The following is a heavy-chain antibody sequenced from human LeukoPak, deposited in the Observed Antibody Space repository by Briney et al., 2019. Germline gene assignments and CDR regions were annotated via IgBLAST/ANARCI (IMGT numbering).Heavy chain of an antibody. J-gene: IGHJ5*02. CDR1: GFTFSDYY. CDR3: ARDREGYCSGGSCYPNWFDP. D-gene: IGHD2-15*01. Sequence: GGSLRLSCAASGFTFSDYYMSWIRQAPGKGLEWVSSIGSRTSYIYYADSVKGRSTISRDNAKNSLYLQMNSLRAEDTAVYYCARDREGYCSGGSCYPNWFDPWGQGTLVTVSS. CDR2: IGSRTSYI. V-gene: IGHV3-11*06.